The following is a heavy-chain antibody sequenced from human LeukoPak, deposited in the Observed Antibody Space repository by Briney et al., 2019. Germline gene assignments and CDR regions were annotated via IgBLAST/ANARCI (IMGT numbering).Heavy chain of an antibody. J-gene: IGHJ4*02. CDR1: GFTFSSYG. CDR3: AREGYYGSGSPPSLYFDY. CDR2: TSSDLNVK. Sequence: GGSLRLSCAASGFTFSSYGMHWVRQAPGKGLEWVAVTSSDLNVKLYADSVKGRFTISRDNSRSTLYSQMNSLRPEDTAIYYCAREGYYGSGSPPSLYFDYWGQGTLVTVPS. D-gene: IGHD3-10*01. V-gene: IGHV3-30*03.